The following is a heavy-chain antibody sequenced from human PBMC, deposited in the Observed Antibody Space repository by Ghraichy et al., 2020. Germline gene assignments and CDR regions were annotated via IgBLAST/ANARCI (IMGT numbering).Heavy chain of an antibody. V-gene: IGHV4-34*01. CDR2: INHSGST. CDR3: ARVFYYYGMDV. J-gene: IGHJ6*02. CDR1: GGSFSGYY. Sequence: SETLSLTCAVYGGSFSGYYWSWIRQPPGKGLEWIGEINHSGSTNYNPSLKSRVTISVDTSKNQFSLKLSSVTAADTAVYYCARVFYYYGMDVWGQGTTVTVSS.